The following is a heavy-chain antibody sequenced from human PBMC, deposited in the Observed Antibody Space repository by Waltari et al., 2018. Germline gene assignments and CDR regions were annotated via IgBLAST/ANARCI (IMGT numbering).Heavy chain of an antibody. J-gene: IGHJ4*02. Sequence: EVQLVESGGGLVKPGGSLRLSCAASGFTFSNAWMNWVRQAPGKGLEWVGRIKSKTDGGTTDYAAPVKGRFTISRDDSKNTLYLQMNSLRAEDTAVYYCAKDGGSIVVVHKYDYWGQGTLVTVSS. D-gene: IGHD3-22*01. CDR3: AKDGGSIVVVHKYDY. CDR1: GFTFSNAW. CDR2: IKSKTDGGTT. V-gene: IGHV3-15*07.